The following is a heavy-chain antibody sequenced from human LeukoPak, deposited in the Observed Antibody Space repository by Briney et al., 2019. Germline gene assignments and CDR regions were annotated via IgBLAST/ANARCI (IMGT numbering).Heavy chain of an antibody. CDR3: ARDVYGSGSYLYYYYGMDV. J-gene: IGHJ6*02. D-gene: IGHD3-10*01. CDR2: IWYDGSNK. CDR1: GFTFSSYG. Sequence: QSGGSLRLSCAASGFTFSSYGMHWVRQAPGKGLEWVAVIWYDGSNKYHADSVKGRFTISRDNSKNTLYLQMNSLRAEDTAVYYCARDVYGSGSYLYYYYGMDVWGQGTTVTVSS. V-gene: IGHV3-33*01.